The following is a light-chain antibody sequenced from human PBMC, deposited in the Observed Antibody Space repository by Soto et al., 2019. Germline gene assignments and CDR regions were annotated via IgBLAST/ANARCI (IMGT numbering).Light chain of an antibody. CDR2: GAS. J-gene: IGKJ1*01. Sequence: EMVMTQSPATLSVSPGERATLSCRASQSVSSNLAWYQQKPGQAPRLLIYGASTRATGTPARFSGSGSGTEFTLTINSLPSEDLAVYFCQQYNYWLPWTFGQGTKVEIK. CDR3: QQYNYWLPWT. V-gene: IGKV3-15*01. CDR1: QSVSSN.